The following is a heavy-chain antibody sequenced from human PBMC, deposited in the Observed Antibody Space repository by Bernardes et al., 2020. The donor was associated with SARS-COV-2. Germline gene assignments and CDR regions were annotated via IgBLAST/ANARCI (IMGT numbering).Heavy chain of an antibody. J-gene: IGHJ4*02. V-gene: IGHV3-9*01. D-gene: IGHD6-13*01. CDR1: GFTFDDYA. CDR3: VSIAAAGTDEVHGY. CDR2: ISWNSGSI. Sequence: GGSLRLSCAASGFTFDDYAMHWVRQAPGKGLEWVSGISWNSGSIGYADSVKGRFTISRDNAKNSLYLQMNSLRAEDTALYYCVSIAAAGTDEVHGYWGQGTLVTVSS.